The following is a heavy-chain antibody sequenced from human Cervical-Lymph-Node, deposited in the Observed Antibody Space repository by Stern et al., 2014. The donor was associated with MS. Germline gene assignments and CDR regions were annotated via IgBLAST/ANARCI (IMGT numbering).Heavy chain of an antibody. J-gene: IGHJ4*02. Sequence: QLVQSGGGLVQPGESLTLSCVASGFTFSLYWMSWVRQAPGKGLEWVANIRDDGSDKYYVDSVKGRFTISRDNAKNSLYLQMNSLRGEDTAVYFCGRFTRGSPSDYWGQGTQVTVSP. CDR2: IRDDGSDK. CDR3: GRFTRGSPSDY. CDR1: GFTFSLYW. D-gene: IGHD3-10*01. V-gene: IGHV3-7*01.